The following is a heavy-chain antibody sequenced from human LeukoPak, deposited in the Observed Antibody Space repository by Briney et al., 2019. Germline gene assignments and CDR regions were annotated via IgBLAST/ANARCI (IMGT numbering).Heavy chain of an antibody. V-gene: IGHV3-48*01. CDR1: GFTFSSYS. Sequence: GGSLRLSCAASGFTFSSYSMNWVRQAPGKGLEWVSYISSSSSTIYYADSVKGRFTISRDNAKNSLYLQMNSLRAEDTAVYYCAKNSAWTTVTTGLSYWGQGTQVTVSS. CDR3: AKNSAWTTVTTGLSY. D-gene: IGHD4-17*01. CDR2: ISSSSSTI. J-gene: IGHJ4*02.